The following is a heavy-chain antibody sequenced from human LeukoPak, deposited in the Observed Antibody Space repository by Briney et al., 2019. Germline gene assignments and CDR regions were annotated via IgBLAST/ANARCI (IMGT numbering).Heavy chain of an antibody. Sequence: ASVKVSCKASGGTFSSYAISWVRQAPGQGLEWMGGIIPIFGTANYAQKFQGRVTITTDESTSTAYMELSSLRSEDTAVYYCALKNWGPGGYYYYYMDVWGKGTTVTVSS. V-gene: IGHV1-69*05. CDR1: GGTFSSYA. J-gene: IGHJ6*03. CDR2: IIPIFGTA. D-gene: IGHD7-27*01. CDR3: ALKNWGPGGYYYYYMDV.